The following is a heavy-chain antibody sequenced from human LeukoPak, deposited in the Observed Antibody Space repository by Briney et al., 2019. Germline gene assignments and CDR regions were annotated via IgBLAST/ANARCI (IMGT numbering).Heavy chain of an antibody. V-gene: IGHV1-18*01. Sequence: ASVKVSCKASGYTFTSYGTSWVRQAPGQGLEWMGWISAYNGNTNYAQKLQGRVTMTTDTSTSTAYMELRSLRSDDTAVYYCARVDSSGYYYPFAFDIWGQGTMVTVSS. CDR1: GYTFTSYG. D-gene: IGHD3-22*01. J-gene: IGHJ3*02. CDR3: ARVDSSGYYYPFAFDI. CDR2: ISAYNGNT.